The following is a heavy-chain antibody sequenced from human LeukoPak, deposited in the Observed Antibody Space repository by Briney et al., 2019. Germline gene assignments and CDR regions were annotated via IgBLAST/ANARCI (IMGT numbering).Heavy chain of an antibody. Sequence: GGSLRLSCAASGFTFTHYGMNWVRQAPGKGLEWVALISHDGSNEYYADSVKGRFTISRDNSRSTLYLQMNSLKAEDTAVYYCARDLTPFYDSSGYGTDPFDFWGQGSLVTVSS. J-gene: IGHJ4*02. D-gene: IGHD3-22*01. CDR2: ISHDGSNE. CDR3: ARDLTPFYDSSGYGTDPFDF. V-gene: IGHV3-30*03. CDR1: GFTFTHYG.